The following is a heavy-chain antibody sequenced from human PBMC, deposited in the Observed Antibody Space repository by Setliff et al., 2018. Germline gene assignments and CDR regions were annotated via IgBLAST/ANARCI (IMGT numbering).Heavy chain of an antibody. D-gene: IGHD3-10*01. J-gene: IGHJ6*03. CDR3: ARDPTGSDFVFPYFFDV. CDR1: GLSLENFW. V-gene: IGHV3-74*01. CDR2: INRDGSDT. Sequence: GGSLRLSCEASGLSLENFWMHWVRQVPGKGLVWVSRINRDGSDTAYADSVKGRFTISRDNARNTLYLRMNSLTSDDTAGYYCARDPTGSDFVFPYFFDVWGKGTTVTVSS.